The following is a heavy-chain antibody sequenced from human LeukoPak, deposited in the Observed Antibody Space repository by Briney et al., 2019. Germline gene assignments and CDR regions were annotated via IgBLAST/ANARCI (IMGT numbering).Heavy chain of an antibody. CDR3: LGAFDF. Sequence: GGSLTLSCAVSGFSSSTAWMTWVRQAPGKGLEWVADIRQDGSDKYYVDAVKGRFIISRDNAQNSLYLQMNSLRVEDTAVYYCLGAFDFWGQGTMVTVSS. J-gene: IGHJ3*01. CDR2: IRQDGSDK. V-gene: IGHV3-7*01. CDR1: GFSSSTAW.